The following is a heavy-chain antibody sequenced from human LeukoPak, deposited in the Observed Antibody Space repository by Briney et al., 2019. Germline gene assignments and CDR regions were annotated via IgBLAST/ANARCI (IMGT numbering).Heavy chain of an antibody. CDR3: ARYDFWSGSSTGRWFDP. CDR1: GFTFSSYA. J-gene: IGHJ5*02. Sequence: GSLRLSCAASGFTFSSYAMSWIRQPPGKGLEWIGYIYYSGSTNYNPSLKSRVTISVDTSKNQFSLKLSSVTAADTAVYYCARYDFWSGSSTGRWFDPWGQGTLVTVSS. D-gene: IGHD3-3*01. V-gene: IGHV4-59*01. CDR2: IYYSGST.